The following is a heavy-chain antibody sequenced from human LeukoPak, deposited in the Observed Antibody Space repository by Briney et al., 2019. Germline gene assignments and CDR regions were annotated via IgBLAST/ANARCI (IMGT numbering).Heavy chain of an antibody. CDR2: MYTDGST. CDR3: ATYDQRLAFDN. V-gene: IGHV4-4*07. J-gene: IGHJ4*02. Sequence: PSETLSHMCLVSGGPMSSHYWSWIRQPAGKGLQWIGRMYTDGSTNYNPSLKSRVTMSIDTSKRQFSLSLSSVTAADTAVYYCATYDQRLAFDNWGQGILVTVSS. CDR1: GGPMSSHY. D-gene: IGHD6-25*01.